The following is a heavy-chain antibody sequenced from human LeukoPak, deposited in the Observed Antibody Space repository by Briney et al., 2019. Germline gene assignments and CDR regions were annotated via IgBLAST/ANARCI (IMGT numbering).Heavy chain of an antibody. CDR3: ARDYFLCWSNWSFDL. J-gene: IGHJ2*01. Sequence: PGGSLRLSCAASGFTFSSYEMNWVRQAPGKGLEWVSYISSSGSTMYYADSVKGRFTISRDNAKNSLYLQMNSLRVEDTAVYYCARDYFLCWSNWSFDLWGRGTLVTVSS. D-gene: IGHD2-2*01. CDR2: ISSSGSTM. CDR1: GFTFSSYE. V-gene: IGHV3-48*03.